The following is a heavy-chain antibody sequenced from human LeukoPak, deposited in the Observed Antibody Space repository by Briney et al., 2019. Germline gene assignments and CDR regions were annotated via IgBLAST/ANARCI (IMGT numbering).Heavy chain of an antibody. CDR1: GFTFSSYG. CDR3: ASLPAAAYYFDY. V-gene: IGHV3-30*19. D-gene: IGHD2-2*01. CDR2: ISYDGSNK. Sequence: PRGSLRLSCAASGFTFSSYGMHWVRQAPGKGLEWVAVISYDGSNKYYADSVKGRFTISRDNSKNTLYLQMNSLRAEDTAVYYCASLPAAAYYFDYWGQGTLVTVSS. J-gene: IGHJ4*02.